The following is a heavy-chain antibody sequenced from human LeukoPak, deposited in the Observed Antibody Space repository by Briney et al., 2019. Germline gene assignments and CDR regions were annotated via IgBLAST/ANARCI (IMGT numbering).Heavy chain of an antibody. D-gene: IGHD3-22*01. J-gene: IGHJ4*02. CDR1: GFTFSSYA. V-gene: IGHV3-23*01. Sequence: GGSLRLSCAASGFTFSSYAMSWVRQAPGKGLEWISAISGSGGSTYYADSVKGRFTISRDNSKNTLYLQMNSLRAEDTAVYYCAKPYYYDSSGYTSWGQGTLVTVSS. CDR3: AKPYYYDSSGYTS. CDR2: ISGSGGST.